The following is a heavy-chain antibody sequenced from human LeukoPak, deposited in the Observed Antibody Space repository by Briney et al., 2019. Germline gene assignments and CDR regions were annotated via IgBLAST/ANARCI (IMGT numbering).Heavy chain of an antibody. D-gene: IGHD6-6*01. CDR1: GYTFTAYY. J-gene: IGHJ4*02. V-gene: IGHV1-2*02. CDR2: INPNSGTT. CDR3: ARVTYLLGSIAARPVRY. Sequence: ASVKVSCKATGYTFTAYYMQWVRQAPGQGLEWMGWINPNSGTTNCAQKFQGRVTMTRDTSISTAYMELRSLRSDDTAVYYCARVTYLLGSIAARPVRYWGQGTLVTVSS.